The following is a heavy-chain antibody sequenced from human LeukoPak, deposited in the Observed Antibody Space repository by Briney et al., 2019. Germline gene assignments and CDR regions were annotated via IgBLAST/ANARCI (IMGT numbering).Heavy chain of an antibody. CDR1: SGSISTSNYY. J-gene: IGHJ6*03. V-gene: IGHV4-39*07. CDR3: ARERRDKYYYYMDV. Sequence: SETLSLTCTVSSGSISTSNYYWGWVRQPPGKALEWIGNIFYSGSTNYNPSLKSRVTISVDTSKNQFSLKLSSVTAADTAVYYCARERRDKYYYYMDVWGKGTTVTISS. CDR2: IFYSGST.